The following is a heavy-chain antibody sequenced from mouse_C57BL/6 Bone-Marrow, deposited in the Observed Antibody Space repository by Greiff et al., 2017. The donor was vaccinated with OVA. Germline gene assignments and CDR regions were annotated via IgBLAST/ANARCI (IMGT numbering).Heavy chain of an antibody. J-gene: IGHJ2*01. CDR3: ARAGGGYDPLRF. Sequence: QVQLQQPGAELVKPGASVKMSCKASGYTFTSYWITWVKQRPGQGLEWIGDIYPGSGSTNYNEKFKSKATLTVDTSSSTAYMQLSSLTSEDSAVYYCARAGGGYDPLRFWGKGTTLTVSS. CDR2: IYPGSGST. V-gene: IGHV1-55*01. CDR1: GYTFTSYW. D-gene: IGHD2-2*01.